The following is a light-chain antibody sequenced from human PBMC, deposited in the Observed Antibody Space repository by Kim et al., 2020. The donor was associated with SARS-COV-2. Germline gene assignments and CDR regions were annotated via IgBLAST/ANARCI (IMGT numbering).Light chain of an antibody. Sequence: APGKTTRINCEGDNFGIKSVHWYQQRPGQAPVLVIFYNSDRPSRIPERFSGSNSGNTATMIISRVEAGDEADYYCQVWDTNSDHWVFGGGTKLTVL. CDR3: QVWDTNSDHWV. CDR2: YNS. CDR1: NFGIKS. V-gene: IGLV3-21*04. J-gene: IGLJ3*02.